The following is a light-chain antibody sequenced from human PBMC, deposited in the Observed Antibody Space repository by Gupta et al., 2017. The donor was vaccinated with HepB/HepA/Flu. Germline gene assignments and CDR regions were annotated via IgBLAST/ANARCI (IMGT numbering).Light chain of an antibody. CDR1: SSDV. J-gene: IGLJ3*02. CDR2: DVS. Sequence: QSALTQPASVSGSPGQSITISCTGTSSDVSWHQQPPGKAPKLMIYDVSKRPATVSYRFSGSKSGNTASLTISELQAEDEADYYCSSYMSTSALAVFGGGTKLTVL. CDR3: SSYMSTSALAV. V-gene: IGLV2-14*01.